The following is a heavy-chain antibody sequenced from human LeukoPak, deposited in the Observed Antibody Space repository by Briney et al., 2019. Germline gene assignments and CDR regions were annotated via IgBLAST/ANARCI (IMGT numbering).Heavy chain of an antibody. CDR2: IIPIFGTA. V-gene: IGHV1-69*13. J-gene: IGHJ5*02. CDR3: ARGYGSGTHNWFDP. CDR1: GGTFNSYA. Sequence: SVKVSCKASGGTFNSYAISWVRQAPGQGLEWMGGIIPIFGTANYAQKFQGRVTITADESTSTAYMGLSSLRSEDTAVYYCARGYGSGTHNWFDPWGQGTLVTVSS. D-gene: IGHD3-10*01.